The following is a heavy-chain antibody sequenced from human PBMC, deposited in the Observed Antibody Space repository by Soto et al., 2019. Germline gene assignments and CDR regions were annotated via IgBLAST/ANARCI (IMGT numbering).Heavy chain of an antibody. J-gene: IGHJ5*02. CDR2: INHSGST. D-gene: IGHD2-15*01. V-gene: IGHV4-34*01. Sequence: SETLSLTCAVYGGSFSGYYWSWIRQPPGKGLEWIGEINHSGSTNYNPSLKSRVTISVDTSKNQFSLKLSSVTAADTAVYYCARGRIEPKRVVVAATRCWFDPWGQGTLVTVSS. CDR3: ARGRIEPKRVVVAATRCWFDP. CDR1: GGSFSGYY.